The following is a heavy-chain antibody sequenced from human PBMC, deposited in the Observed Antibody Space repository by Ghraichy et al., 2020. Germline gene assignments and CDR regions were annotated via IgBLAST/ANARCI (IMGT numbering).Heavy chain of an antibody. V-gene: IGHV6-1*01. Sequence: SQTLSLTCAISGDSVSSNSAAWNWIRQSPSRGLEWLGRTYYRSKWYNDYAVSVKSRITINPDTSKNQFSLQLNSVTPEDTAVYYCARGGRGDGYSSSWYLYYYYGMDVWGQGTTVTVSS. CDR3: ARGGRGDGYSSSWYLYYYYGMDV. D-gene: IGHD6-13*01. J-gene: IGHJ6*02. CDR1: GDSVSSNSAA. CDR2: TYYRSKWYN.